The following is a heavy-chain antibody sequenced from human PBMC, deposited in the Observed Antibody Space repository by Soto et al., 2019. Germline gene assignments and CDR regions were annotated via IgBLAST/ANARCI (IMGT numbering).Heavy chain of an antibody. J-gene: IGHJ4*02. CDR2: ISSSSSTI. CDR3: ARDEGRYSSSWSLAD. V-gene: IGHV3-48*01. CDR1: GFTFSSYS. D-gene: IGHD6-13*01. Sequence: EVQLVESGGGLVQPGGSLRLSCAASGFTFSSYSMNWVRQAPGKGLEWVSYISSSSSTIYYADSVKGRFTISRDNAKNSLYLQMNSLRAEDTAVYYCARDEGRYSSSWSLADWGQGTLVTVSS.